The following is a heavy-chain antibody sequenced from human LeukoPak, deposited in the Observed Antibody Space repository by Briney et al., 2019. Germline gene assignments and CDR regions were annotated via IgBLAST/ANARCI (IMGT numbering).Heavy chain of an antibody. D-gene: IGHD6-19*01. CDR2: ISYDGTNK. V-gene: IGHV3-30*03. CDR1: GFTFSSYG. Sequence: GRSLRLSCAASGFTFSSYGMHWVRQAPGKGLDWVAVISYDGTNKYYADSVRGRFTISRDNSKNTLYLQMDSLRTEDTAVYYCARVELYASGWYGSIDYWGRGTLVAVSS. J-gene: IGHJ4*02. CDR3: ARVELYASGWYGSIDY.